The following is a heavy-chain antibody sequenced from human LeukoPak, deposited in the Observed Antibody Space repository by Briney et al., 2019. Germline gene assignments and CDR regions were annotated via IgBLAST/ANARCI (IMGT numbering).Heavy chain of an antibody. CDR1: GGSISGYY. CDR3: ASATYYYDSSGPGDLGYYGMDV. V-gene: IGHV4-34*01. J-gene: IGHJ6*02. D-gene: IGHD3-22*01. Sequence: SETLSLTCTVSGGSISGYYYNWIRQPPGKGLEWIGEINHSGSTNYNPSLKSRVTISVDTSKNQFSLKLSSVTAADTAVYYCASATYYYDSSGPGDLGYYGMDVWGQGTTVTVSS. CDR2: INHSGST.